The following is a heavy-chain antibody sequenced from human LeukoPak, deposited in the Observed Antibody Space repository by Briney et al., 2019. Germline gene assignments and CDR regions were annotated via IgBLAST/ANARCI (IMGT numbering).Heavy chain of an antibody. CDR3: AKDLYCSSTSCPNYYYGMDV. J-gene: IGHJ6*02. D-gene: IGHD2-2*01. CDR1: GFTFSSYA. V-gene: IGHV3-30-3*01. CDR2: ISYDGSNK. Sequence: GGSLRLSCAASGFTFSSYAMHWVRQAPGKGLEWVAVISYDGSNKYYADSVKGRFTISRDISKNTLYLQMNSLRAEDTAVYYCAKDLYCSSTSCPNYYYGMDVWGQGTTVTVSS.